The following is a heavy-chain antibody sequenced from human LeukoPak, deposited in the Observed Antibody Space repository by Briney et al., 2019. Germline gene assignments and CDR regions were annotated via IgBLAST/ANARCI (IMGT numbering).Heavy chain of an antibody. Sequence: PGGSLRLSCVASGFTFSYYSMNWVRQAPGKGLEWVSYISGSSSPIYYADSVKGRFTISRDNAKKSLYLQMNSLRAEDTAVYYCARELTYCDGDCYSFGLPPPTGFFIWGQGALVTVSS. CDR2: ISGSSSPI. J-gene: IGHJ4*02. D-gene: IGHD2-21*02. V-gene: IGHV3-48*01. CDR3: ARELTYCDGDCYSFGLPPPTGFFI. CDR1: GFTFSYYS.